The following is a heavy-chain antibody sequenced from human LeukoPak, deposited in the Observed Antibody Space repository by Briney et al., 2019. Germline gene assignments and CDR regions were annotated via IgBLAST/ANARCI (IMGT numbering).Heavy chain of an antibody. CDR2: ITSGSSYI. J-gene: IGHJ4*02. D-gene: IGHD5-24*01. V-gene: IGHV3-21*01. CDR1: GVTFSGYS. CDR3: ARRDGYTFDY. Sequence: GGSLRLSCAGSGVTFSGYSMNWVRQAPGKGLEWVSSITSGSSYIYYADSVKGRFTISRDNAKNSLYLQMNSLRAEDTAVYYCARRDGYTFDYWGQRTLVTVSS.